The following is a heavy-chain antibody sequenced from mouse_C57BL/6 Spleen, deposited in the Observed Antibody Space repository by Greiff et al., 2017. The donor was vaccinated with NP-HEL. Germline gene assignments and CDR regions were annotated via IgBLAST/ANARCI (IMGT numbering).Heavy chain of an antibody. CDR3: ARCDHDGYYFDY. CDR2: IHPNSGST. D-gene: IGHD2-3*01. CDR1: GYTFTSYW. Sequence: VQLQQPGAELVKPGASVKLSCKASGYTFTSYWMHWVKQRPGQGLEWIGMIHPNSGSTNYNEKFKSKATLTVDKSSSTAYMQLSSLTSEDSAVYYCARCDHDGYYFDYWGQGTTLTVSS. J-gene: IGHJ2*01. V-gene: IGHV1-64*01.